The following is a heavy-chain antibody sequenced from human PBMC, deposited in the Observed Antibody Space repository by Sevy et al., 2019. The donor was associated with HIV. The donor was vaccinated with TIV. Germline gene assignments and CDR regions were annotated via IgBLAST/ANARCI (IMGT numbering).Heavy chain of an antibody. CDR1: GFDFSIYS. V-gene: IGHV3-23*01. CDR2: LSFGCGKI. J-gene: IGHJ4*02. D-gene: IGHD2-8*01. Sequence: GGSLRLSCAASGFDFSIYSLSWVRQAPGKGLEWVSTLSFGCGKINYADSVKGRFTISRDNSKSSVYLQMNNMRVEDTAVYYCAREGCTKPHDYWGQGTLVTVSS. CDR3: AREGCTKPHDY.